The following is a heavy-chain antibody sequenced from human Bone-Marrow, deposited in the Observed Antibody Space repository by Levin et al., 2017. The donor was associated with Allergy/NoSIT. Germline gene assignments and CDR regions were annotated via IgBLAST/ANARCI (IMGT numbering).Heavy chain of an antibody. D-gene: IGHD3-22*01. CDR2: ISGSGSNT. CDR1: GLIFSNYA. J-gene: IGHJ4*02. CDR3: AGYDTSGYHSPFDY. Sequence: GESLKISCAASGLIFSNYAMNWVRQAPGKGLEWVSQISGSGSNTHYADSVRGRFTFSGDNSNNTVYLQMNSLRADDTAVYYCAGYDTSGYHSPFDYWGQGTLVTVSS. V-gene: IGHV3-23*01.